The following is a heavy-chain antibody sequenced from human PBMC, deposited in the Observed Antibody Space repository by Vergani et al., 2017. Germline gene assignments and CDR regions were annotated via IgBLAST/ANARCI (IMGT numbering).Heavy chain of an antibody. CDR2: INAGNGNT. CDR3: ARDQHDFWSGYYLFGY. V-gene: IGHV1-3*01. J-gene: IGHJ4*02. Sequence: QVQLVQSGAEVKKPGASVKVSCKASGYTFTSYAMRWVRQAPGQRLEWMGWINAGNGNTKYSQKFQGRVIITRGTSASTAYMELSSLRSEDTAVYYCARDQHDFWSGYYLFGYWGQGTLVTVSS. CDR1: GYTFTSYA. D-gene: IGHD3-3*01.